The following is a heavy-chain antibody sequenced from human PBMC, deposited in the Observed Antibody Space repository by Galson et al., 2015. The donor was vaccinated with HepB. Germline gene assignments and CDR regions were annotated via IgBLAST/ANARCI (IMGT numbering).Heavy chain of an antibody. D-gene: IGHD5-12*01. CDR2: INPNSGGT. V-gene: IGHV1-2*04. Sequence: SVKVSCKASGYTFTGYYMHWVRQAPGQGLEWMGWINPNSGGTNYAQKFQGWVTMTRDTSISTAYMELSRLRSDDTAVYYCARGGIKSGYDLSSYAFDIWGQGTMVTVSS. CDR1: GYTFTGYY. CDR3: ARGGIKSGYDLSSYAFDI. J-gene: IGHJ3*02.